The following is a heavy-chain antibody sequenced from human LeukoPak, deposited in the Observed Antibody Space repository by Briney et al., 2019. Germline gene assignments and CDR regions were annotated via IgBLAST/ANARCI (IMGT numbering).Heavy chain of an antibody. CDR3: ARVGAGWSAAYYFDY. CDR1: AYSISSSYY. V-gene: IGHV4-38-2*01. J-gene: IGHJ4*02. CDR2: IYYSGST. D-gene: IGHD3-3*01. Sequence: TSGTLSLTCAVSAYSISSSYYWGWIRQPPGGGLEYIGTIYYSGSTHYNPSIESRVTISIDVSKNHFSLHLSSVTATDTAVYYCARVGAGWSAAYYFDYWGQGTLVTVSS.